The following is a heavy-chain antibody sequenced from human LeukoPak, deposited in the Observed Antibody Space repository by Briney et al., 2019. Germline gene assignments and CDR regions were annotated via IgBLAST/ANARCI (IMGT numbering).Heavy chain of an antibody. D-gene: IGHD3-9*01. CDR1: GFTFSSYA. CDR3: AKDKVFSVAGLFYY. CDR2: ISGSGGST. Sequence: GGSLRLSCAASGFTFSSYAMSWVRQAPGKGLEWVSAISGSGGSTYYADSVKGRFTIYRDNSKNTLYLQTSSLGAEYTAVYYCAKDKVFSVAGLFYYWGQGNLVTVSS. J-gene: IGHJ4*02. V-gene: IGHV3-23*01.